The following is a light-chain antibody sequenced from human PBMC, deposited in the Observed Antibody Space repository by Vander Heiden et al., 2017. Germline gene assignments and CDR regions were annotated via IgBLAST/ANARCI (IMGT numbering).Light chain of an antibody. CDR2: KDS. Sequence: SYELTQPPSVSVSPGQTARITCSGDALPKEYIYWYKQRPGQAPALVTFKDSERPSGIPERFSGSHSGTIVTLTISGVQAEDEADYYCQSADSSGTHVVFGGGTRLTVL. CDR1: ALPKEY. V-gene: IGLV3-25*03. CDR3: QSADSSGTHVV. J-gene: IGLJ2*01.